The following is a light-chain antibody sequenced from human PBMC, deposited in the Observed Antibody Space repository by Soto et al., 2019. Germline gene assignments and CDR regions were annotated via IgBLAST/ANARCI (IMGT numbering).Light chain of an antibody. CDR3: QQYGSSPLT. CDR1: QSISSSY. CDR2: GAS. Sequence: EHVLTQSPGTLSLSPGEKSTLSCRAIQSISSSYLAWYQQKPGQTPRLLIYGASSRATGIPDRFSGSGSGTDFTLTISRLEPEDFAMYYCQQYGSSPLTFGGGTKVDIK. J-gene: IGKJ4*01. V-gene: IGKV3-20*01.